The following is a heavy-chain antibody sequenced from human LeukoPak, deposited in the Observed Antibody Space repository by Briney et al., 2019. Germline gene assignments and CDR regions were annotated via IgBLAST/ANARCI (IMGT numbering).Heavy chain of an antibody. J-gene: IGHJ4*02. CDR1: GITVRTSF. CDR2: VYSGGSP. CDR3: RTSRGWQELDY. V-gene: IGHV3-66*01. Sequence: PGGSLRLSCAASGITVRTSFMSWVRQAPGKGLEWVLVVYSGGSPYYADSVKGRFTISRDISKNTVDLQMNSLRAEDTAVYYCRTSRGWQELDYWGQGTLVSVPS. D-gene: IGHD5-24*01.